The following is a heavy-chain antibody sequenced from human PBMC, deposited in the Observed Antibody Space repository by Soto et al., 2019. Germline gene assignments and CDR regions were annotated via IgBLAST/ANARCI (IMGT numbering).Heavy chain of an antibody. CDR1: GFTFSSYA. CDR3: AGQSLCLYSSGWYYFDY. V-gene: IGHV3-30-3*01. CDR2: ISYDGSNK. D-gene: IGHD6-19*01. Sequence: LTLSCAASGFTFSSYAMHWVRQAPGKGLKRAAVISYDGSNKYYADSVKGRFTISRDNSKNTLYLQMNSLGAEDSAVYYCAGQSLCLYSSGWYYFDYWGQGTLVTVSS. J-gene: IGHJ4*02.